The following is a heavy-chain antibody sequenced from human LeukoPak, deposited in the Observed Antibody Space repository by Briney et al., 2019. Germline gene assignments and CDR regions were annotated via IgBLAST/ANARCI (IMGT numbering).Heavy chain of an antibody. V-gene: IGHV1-69*06. D-gene: IGHD3-3*01. CDR3: ATFRFWSGYSTDY. CDR1: GGTFSSYA. Sequence: SVKVSCKASGGTFSSYAISWVRQAPGQGLEWMGGIIPIFGTANYAQKFQGRVTMTEDTSTDTAYMELSSLRSEDTAVYYCATFRFWSGYSTDYWGQGTLVTVSS. J-gene: IGHJ4*02. CDR2: IIPIFGTA.